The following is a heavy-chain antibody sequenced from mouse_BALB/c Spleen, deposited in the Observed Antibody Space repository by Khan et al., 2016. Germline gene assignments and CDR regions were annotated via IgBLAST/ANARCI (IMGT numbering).Heavy chain of an antibody. CDR3: AREDYGNYVDYFDY. Sequence: EVELVESGGGLVKPGGSLKLSCAASGFTFRDYAMSWVRQTPEKRLEWVASISTGDSTYYGDSVKGRLTISRDIARNIMFLQMSSLRSEDTAMFYCAREDYGNYVDYFDYWGQGTTLTVSS. CDR1: GFTFRDYA. J-gene: IGHJ2*01. D-gene: IGHD2-1*01. CDR2: ISTGDST. V-gene: IGHV5-6-5*01.